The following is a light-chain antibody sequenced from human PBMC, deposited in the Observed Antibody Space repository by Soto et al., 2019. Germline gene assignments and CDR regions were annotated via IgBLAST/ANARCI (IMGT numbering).Light chain of an antibody. CDR1: SSNIGAGCE. CDR2: GNT. Sequence: QSVLTQPPSVSGAPGQRVTISCTGCSSNIGAGCEVHWYQHLPGKAPKLLIYGNTNRPSGVPDRFSGSKSGTSASLAITRLQAEDEADYYCQSYDSSLSASYVFGGGTKVTVL. J-gene: IGLJ1*01. V-gene: IGLV1-40*01. CDR3: QSYDSSLSASYV.